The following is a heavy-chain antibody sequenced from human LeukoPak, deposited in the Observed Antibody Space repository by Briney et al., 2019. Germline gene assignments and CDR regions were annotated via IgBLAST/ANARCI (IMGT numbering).Heavy chain of an antibody. CDR2: INSDGSAT. Sequence: PGGSLRLSCAASGFTFSSYWMHWVRQAPGKGLVWVSRINSDGSATSYADSVKGRFTISRDNSKNTLYLQMNSLRAEDTAVYYCARDSGPHYYDSSGYSPWGQGTLVTVSS. CDR3: ARDSGPHYYDSSGYSP. D-gene: IGHD3-22*01. J-gene: IGHJ5*02. CDR1: GFTFSSYW. V-gene: IGHV3-74*01.